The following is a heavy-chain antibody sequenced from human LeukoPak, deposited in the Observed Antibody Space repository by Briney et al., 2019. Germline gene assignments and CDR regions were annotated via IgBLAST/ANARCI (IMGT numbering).Heavy chain of an antibody. CDR3: ARDLKDNVLRFLEVGEPDI. Sequence: ASVKVSCKASGYTFTGYYMHWVRQAPGQGLEWMGWINPNSGGTNYAQKFQGRVTMTRDTSISTAYMELSRLRSDDTAVYYCARDLKDNVLRFLEVGEPDIWGQGTMVTVSS. D-gene: IGHD3-3*01. V-gene: IGHV1-2*02. CDR2: INPNSGGT. J-gene: IGHJ3*02. CDR1: GYTFTGYY.